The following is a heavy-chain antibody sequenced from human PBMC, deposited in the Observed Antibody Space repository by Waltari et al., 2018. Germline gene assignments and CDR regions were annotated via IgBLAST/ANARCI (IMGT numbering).Heavy chain of an antibody. J-gene: IGHJ6*02. CDR3: AREPEIVVVAARVRPSFYGMDV. CDR2: IIPIFGTA. V-gene: IGHV1-69*05. D-gene: IGHD2-15*01. Sequence: QVQLVQSGAEVKKPGSSVKVSCKASGGTFSSYAISWVRQAPGQGLEWMGGIIPIFGTANYAQKFQGRVTITTDESTSTAYMELSSLRSEDTAVYYCAREPEIVVVAARVRPSFYGMDVWGQGTTVTVSS. CDR1: GGTFSSYA.